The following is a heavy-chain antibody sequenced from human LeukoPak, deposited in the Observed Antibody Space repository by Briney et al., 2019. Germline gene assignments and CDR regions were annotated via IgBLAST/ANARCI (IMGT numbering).Heavy chain of an antibody. D-gene: IGHD2-21*01. V-gene: IGHV3-7*01. CDR1: GFPFSSYW. CDR2: IKQDGSEK. J-gene: IGHJ6*02. Sequence: PGGSLRLSCVASGFPFSSYWMSWVRQTPGKGLEWVANIKQDGSEKDYVDSVKGRFTISRDNAKNSLYLQMNNLRAEDTAVYYCARYCGGDCYGMDVWGQGTTVTVSS. CDR3: ARYCGGDCYGMDV.